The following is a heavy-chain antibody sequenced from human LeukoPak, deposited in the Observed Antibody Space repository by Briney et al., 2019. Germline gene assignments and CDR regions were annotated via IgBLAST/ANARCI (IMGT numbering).Heavy chain of an antibody. V-gene: IGHV3-23*01. CDR3: AKVGVFYCSSTSCLEAFDI. D-gene: IGHD2-2*01. CDR2: ITGSGGST. CDR1: GFTFRSYA. J-gene: IGHJ3*02. Sequence: PGGSLRLSCAASGFTFRSYAMSWVRQAPGKGLEWVSAITGSGGSTYYADSVKGRFTISRDNSKNTLYLQMNSLRAEDTAVYYCAKVGVFYCSSTSCLEAFDIWGQGTMVTVSS.